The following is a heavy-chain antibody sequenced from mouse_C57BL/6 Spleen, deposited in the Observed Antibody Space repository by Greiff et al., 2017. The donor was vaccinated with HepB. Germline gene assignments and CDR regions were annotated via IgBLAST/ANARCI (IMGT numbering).Heavy chain of an antibody. CDR2: ISSGSSTI. Sequence: EVKLMESGGGLVKPGGSLKLSCAASGFTFSDYGMHWVRQAPEKGLEWVAYISSGSSTIYYADTVKGRFTISRDNAKNTLFLQMTSLRSEDTAMYYCARMGSNYGIDYWGQGTTLTVSS. J-gene: IGHJ2*01. CDR3: ARMGSNYGIDY. D-gene: IGHD2-5*01. CDR1: GFTFSDYG. V-gene: IGHV5-17*01.